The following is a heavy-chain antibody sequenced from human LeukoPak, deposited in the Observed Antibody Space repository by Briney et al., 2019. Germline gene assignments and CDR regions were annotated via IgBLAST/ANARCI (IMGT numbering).Heavy chain of an antibody. CDR2: IKQDGSKK. Sequence: GGSLRLSCAASGFTFSSYSMNWVRQAPGKGLEWVANIKQDGSKKYYVDSVKGRFTISRDNAKNSLYLQMNSLRAEDTAVYYCASFRITVAGRTGLDYWGQGTLVTVSS. D-gene: IGHD6-19*01. J-gene: IGHJ4*02. CDR3: ASFRITVAGRTGLDY. CDR1: GFTFSSYS. V-gene: IGHV3-7*01.